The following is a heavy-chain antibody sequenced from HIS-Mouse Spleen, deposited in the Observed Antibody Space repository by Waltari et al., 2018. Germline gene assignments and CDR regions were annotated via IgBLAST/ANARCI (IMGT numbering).Heavy chain of an antibody. CDR2: INPNSGGT. CDR1: GYTFTGYY. CDR3: AREGALGYFDY. D-gene: IGHD7-27*01. J-gene: IGHJ4*02. V-gene: IGHV1-2*02. Sequence: QVQLVQSGAEVKKPGASVKVSCKASGYTFTGYYMHWVRQAPGQGLEWMGWINPNSGGTNYAKKFQGRVTMTRDMSISTAYMELSRLRSDDTAVYYCAREGALGYFDYWGQGTLVTVSS.